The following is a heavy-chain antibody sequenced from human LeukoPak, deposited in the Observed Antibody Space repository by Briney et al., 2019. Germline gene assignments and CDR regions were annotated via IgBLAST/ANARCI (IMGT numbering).Heavy chain of an antibody. CDR2: ISGSGGST. D-gene: IGHD3-22*01. CDR3: AKAGLYYDSSGYYKS. Sequence: GGSLRLSCAASGFTFSSYAMSWVRQAPGKGLEWVSAISGSGGSTYYADSVKGRFTISRDNSKNTLYLQMNSLRAEDTAVYYCAKAGLYYDSSGYYKSWGQGTLVTVSS. CDR1: GFTFSSYA. J-gene: IGHJ4*02. V-gene: IGHV3-23*01.